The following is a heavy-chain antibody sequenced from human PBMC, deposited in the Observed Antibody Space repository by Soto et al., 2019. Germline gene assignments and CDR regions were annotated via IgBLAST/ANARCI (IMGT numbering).Heavy chain of an antibody. V-gene: IGHV3-48*01. J-gene: IGHJ2*01. D-gene: IGHD1-1*01. Sequence: EVQLVESGGGLVQPGGSLRLSCAASGFTFSSYSMNWVRQAPGKGLEWVSYISSSSSTIYYADSVKGRFTISRDNAKNSLYLQKNSLRAEDTAVYYCARPYRYFDLWGRGTLVTVSS. CDR2: ISSSSSTI. CDR3: ARPYRYFDL. CDR1: GFTFSSYS.